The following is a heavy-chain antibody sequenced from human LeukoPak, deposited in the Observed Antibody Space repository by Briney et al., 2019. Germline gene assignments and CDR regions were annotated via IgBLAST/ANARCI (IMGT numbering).Heavy chain of an antibody. J-gene: IGHJ6*02. CDR1: GGSISSYY. CDR2: IYTSGST. Sequence: SETLSLTCTVSGGSISSYYWSWIRQPAGKGLEWIGRIYTSGSTNYNPSLKSRVTMSVDTSKNQFSLKLSSVTAADTAVYYCARGFKDDFWSGYPHYGMDVWGQGTTVTVSS. CDR3: ARGFKDDFWSGYPHYGMDV. V-gene: IGHV4-4*07. D-gene: IGHD3-3*01.